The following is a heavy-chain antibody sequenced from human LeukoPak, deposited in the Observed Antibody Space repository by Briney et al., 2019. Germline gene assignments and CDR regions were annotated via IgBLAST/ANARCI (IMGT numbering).Heavy chain of an antibody. CDR2: IYHSGST. D-gene: IGHD2-2*01. V-gene: IGHV4-38-2*02. CDR3: ARVRGYCSSTICYRYYFDY. J-gene: IGHJ4*02. CDR1: GYSISSGYY. Sequence: SETLSLTCTVSGYSISSGYYWGWIRQPPGKGLEWVGTIYHSGSTYYNPSLKSRVTISVDTSKNQFSLKLTSVTAADTAVYYCARVRGYCSSTICYRYYFDYWGQGTLVTVSS.